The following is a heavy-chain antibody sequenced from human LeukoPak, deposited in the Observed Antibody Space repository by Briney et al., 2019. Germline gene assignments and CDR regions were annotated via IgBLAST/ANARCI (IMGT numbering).Heavy chain of an antibody. CDR3: AREATDPKQWLVGRNWLDP. CDR1: GDSVSSNSAA. Sequence: SQTLSLTCPISGDSVSSNSAAWNWIRQSPSRGLEWLGRTYYRSKWYNDYAVSVKSRITINPDTSKNQFSLQLNSVTPEDTAVYYCAREATDPKQWLVGRNWLDPWGQGTLVTVSS. D-gene: IGHD6-19*01. J-gene: IGHJ5*02. V-gene: IGHV6-1*01. CDR2: TYYRSKWYN.